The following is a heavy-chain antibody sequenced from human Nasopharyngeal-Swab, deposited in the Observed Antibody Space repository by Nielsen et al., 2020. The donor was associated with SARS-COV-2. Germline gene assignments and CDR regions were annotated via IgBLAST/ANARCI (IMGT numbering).Heavy chain of an antibody. J-gene: IGHJ6*02. CDR3: ARVAGYSYGLAWYYYYGMDV. V-gene: IGHV4-34*01. CDR2: INHSGST. D-gene: IGHD5-18*01. CDR1: GGSFSGYY. Sequence: GSLRLSCAVYGGSFSGYYWSWIRQLPGKGLEWIGEINHSGSTNYNPSLKSRVTISVDTSKNQFSLKLSSVTAADTAVYYCARVAGYSYGLAWYYYYGMDVWGQGTTVTVSS.